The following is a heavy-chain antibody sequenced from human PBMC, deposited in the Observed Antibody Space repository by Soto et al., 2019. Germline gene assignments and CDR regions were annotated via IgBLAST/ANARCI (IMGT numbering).Heavy chain of an antibody. D-gene: IGHD3-10*02. CDR2: IDTRGGSA. V-gene: IGHV1-46*01. CDR1: GYTFTRYN. J-gene: IGHJ3*02. Sequence: QAQLVQSGAEVKKPGASANISCKASGYTFTRYNIHWVRQAPGQGLEWMGIIDTRGGSADYTQRFQGRVTMTRDTSTGTVYMEVSSLGSEDTAVYYCARDLPRDLVRGSFDIWGQGTLVTVSS. CDR3: ARDLPRDLVRGSFDI.